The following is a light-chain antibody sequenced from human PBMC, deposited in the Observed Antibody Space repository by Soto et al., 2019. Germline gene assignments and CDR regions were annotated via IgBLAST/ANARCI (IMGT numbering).Light chain of an antibody. Sequence: SYVLTQPPSVSVAPGQTARITCGGNNIGSKSVHWYQQKPGQAPVLVVYDDNDRPSGIPERFSGSNSGNTATLTISRVEAGDEADYYCQVWESSSDQGVFGSGTKLTVL. CDR2: DDN. CDR1: NIGSKS. CDR3: QVWESSSDQGV. J-gene: IGLJ1*01. V-gene: IGLV3-21*02.